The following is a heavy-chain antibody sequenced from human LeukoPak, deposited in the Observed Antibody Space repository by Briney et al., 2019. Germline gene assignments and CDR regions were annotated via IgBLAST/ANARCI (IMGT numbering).Heavy chain of an antibody. D-gene: IGHD1/OR15-1a*01. V-gene: IGHV4-30-2*01. Sequence: SQTLSLTCAVSGGSISSGAYSWSWIRQPPGKALEWIGYIYPVGSTYYHSSLKSRVTMSIDRSKNQFSLRLSSVTAADTAMYYCASVGLTATTSYFDDWGQGFQVTVSS. CDR1: GGSISSGAYS. J-gene: IGHJ4*02. CDR2: IYPVGST. CDR3: ASVGLTATTSYFDD.